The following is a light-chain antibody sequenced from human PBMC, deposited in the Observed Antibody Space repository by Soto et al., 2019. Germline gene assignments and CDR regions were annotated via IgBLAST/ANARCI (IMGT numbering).Light chain of an antibody. Sequence: DIQLTQSPSFLSASAGDRVTISCRASQGISSYLAWYQQSPGKAPKLLIYAASILQSGVPSRFSASGSGTEFTLTISSLQPEDFATYYCQQLDTYPLTFGPGTKVDIK. J-gene: IGKJ3*01. CDR3: QQLDTYPLT. V-gene: IGKV1-9*01. CDR1: QGISSY. CDR2: AAS.